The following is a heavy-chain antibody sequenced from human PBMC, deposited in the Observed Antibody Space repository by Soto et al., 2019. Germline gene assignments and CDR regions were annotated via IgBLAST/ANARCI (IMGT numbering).Heavy chain of an antibody. J-gene: IGHJ4*02. V-gene: IGHV4-61*01. CDR1: GGSVSSGSYY. CDR3: ARDPAETGYYVFDY. D-gene: IGHD3-9*01. Sequence: SETLSLTCTVSGGSVSSGSYYWSWIRQPPGKGLEWIGYIYYSGSTNYNPSLKSRVTISVDTSKNQFSLKLSSVTAADTAVYYCARDPAETGYYVFDYWGQGTLVTVSS. CDR2: IYYSGST.